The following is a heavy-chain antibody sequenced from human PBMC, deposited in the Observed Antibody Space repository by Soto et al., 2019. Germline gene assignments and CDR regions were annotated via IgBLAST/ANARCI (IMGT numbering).Heavy chain of an antibody. J-gene: IGHJ4*02. CDR1: GFTFNSYA. CDR3: AKPNLYCSSTSCYDY. CDR2: ISGSGGTT. V-gene: IGHV3-23*01. Sequence: XGSLRLAFAASGFTFNSYARSWVRQAPGKGLEWVSVISGSGGTTYYADSVKGRFTISRDNSKNTLYLQMISLRAEDTAVYYCAKPNLYCSSTSCYDYWGQGTLVTVSS. D-gene: IGHD2-2*01.